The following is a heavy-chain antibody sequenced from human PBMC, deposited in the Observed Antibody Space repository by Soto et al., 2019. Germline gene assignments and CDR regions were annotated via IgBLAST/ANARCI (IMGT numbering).Heavy chain of an antibody. V-gene: IGHV3-23*01. CDR3: AREDVAAAVHFDY. CDR1: GFTFSSYA. D-gene: IGHD6-13*01. Sequence: GGSLRLSCETSGFTFSSYAMSWVRQAPGKGLEWVSSISRSGGSTNYADSVKGRFTISRDDSKNILSLQMNSLRAEDTAIYYCAREDVAAAVHFDYWGQGTLVTVSS. CDR2: ISRSGGST. J-gene: IGHJ4*02.